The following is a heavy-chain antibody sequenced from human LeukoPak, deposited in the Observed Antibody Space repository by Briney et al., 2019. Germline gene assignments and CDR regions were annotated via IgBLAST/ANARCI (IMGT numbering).Heavy chain of an antibody. V-gene: IGHV5-51*01. Sequence: GESLKISCKGSGYSFTTYWIGWVRQMPGKGLEWMGIIYPSDSDTRYSPSFQGQVTISADKSISTAYLQWSSLKASDTAMYYCARRERYSSSWYFDCWGQGTLVTVYS. J-gene: IGHJ4*02. D-gene: IGHD6-13*01. CDR3: ARRERYSSSWYFDC. CDR2: IYPSDSDT. CDR1: GYSFTTYW.